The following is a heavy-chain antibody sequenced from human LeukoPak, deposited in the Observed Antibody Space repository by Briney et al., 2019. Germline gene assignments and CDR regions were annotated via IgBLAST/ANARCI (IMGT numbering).Heavy chain of an antibody. D-gene: IGHD3-22*01. CDR2: ISHSGGST. CDR1: AFTFSSFA. J-gene: IGHJ4*02. Sequence: GGSLRLSCAASAFTFSSFAMNWVRQAPGKGLEWVSAISHSGGSTYYADSVKSRFTISRDDSKNTLYLQMNSLRAEDTAVYYCAKDLTRYYDSSGYYDYWGQGTLVTVSS. CDR3: AKDLTRYYDSSGYYDY. V-gene: IGHV3-23*01.